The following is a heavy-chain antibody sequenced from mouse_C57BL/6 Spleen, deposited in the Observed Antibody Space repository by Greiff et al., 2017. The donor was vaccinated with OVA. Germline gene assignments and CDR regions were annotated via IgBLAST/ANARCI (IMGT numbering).Heavy chain of an antibody. D-gene: IGHD2-4*01. CDR3: ARHEETIGLRGPWFAY. CDR1: GYTFTEYT. CDR2: FYPGSGSI. J-gene: IGHJ3*01. Sequence: QVQLKESGAELVKPGASVKLSCKASGYTFTEYTIHWVKQRSGQGLEWIGWFYPGSGSIKYNEKFKDKATLTADKSSSTVYMELSRLTSEDSAVYFCARHEETIGLRGPWFAYWGQGTLVTVSA. V-gene: IGHV1-62-2*01.